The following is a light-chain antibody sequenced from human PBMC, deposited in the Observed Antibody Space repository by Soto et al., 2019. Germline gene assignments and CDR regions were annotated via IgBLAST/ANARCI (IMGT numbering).Light chain of an antibody. CDR1: QSVRSMY. CDR3: QHYGNSLWT. CDR2: DAS. Sequence: EVVLTQSPGTLSLSPGERATLSCRASQSVRSMYLAWYQQKPGQAPRLLLYDASSRATDIPDRFSGSGSGTDFTLTISRLEPEDFAIYYCQHYGNSLWTFGQGTKVIFK. V-gene: IGKV3-20*01. J-gene: IGKJ1*01.